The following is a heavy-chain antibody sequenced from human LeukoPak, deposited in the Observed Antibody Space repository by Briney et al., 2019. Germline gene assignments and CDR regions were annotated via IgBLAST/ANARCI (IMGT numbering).Heavy chain of an antibody. CDR1: GFTFDDYA. CDR2: ISGDGGST. V-gene: IGHV3-43*02. Sequence: PGGSLRLSCAASGFTFDDYAMHWVRQAPGKGLEWVSLISGDGGSTYYADSVKDRFTISRDNSKNSLYLQMNSLRTEDTALYYCAKDILDYYGSGSYGIDYWGQGTLVTVSS. D-gene: IGHD3-10*01. J-gene: IGHJ4*02. CDR3: AKDILDYYGSGSYGIDY.